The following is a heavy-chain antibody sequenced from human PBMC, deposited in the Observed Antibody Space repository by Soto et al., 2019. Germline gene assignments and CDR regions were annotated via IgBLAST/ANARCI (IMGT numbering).Heavy chain of an antibody. Sequence: GGSLRLSCAASGFTFSSYDMHWVRQATGKGLEWVSAIGTAGDTYYPGSVKGRFTISRENAKNSLYLQMNSLRAEDTAVYYCASSGWANDAFDIWGQGTMVTVSS. J-gene: IGHJ3*02. CDR1: GFTFSSYD. CDR3: ASSGWANDAFDI. D-gene: IGHD6-19*01. CDR2: IGTAGDT. V-gene: IGHV3-13*01.